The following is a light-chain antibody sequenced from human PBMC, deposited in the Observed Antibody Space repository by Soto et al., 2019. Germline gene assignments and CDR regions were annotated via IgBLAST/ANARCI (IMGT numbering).Light chain of an antibody. V-gene: IGKV3-20*01. CDR3: QQYITTPWT. CDR1: QSVSSNS. CDR2: GAS. J-gene: IGKJ1*01. Sequence: EIVFTQSPCTLSLSPGERATLSCRASQSVSSNSLAWYQHRPGQAPRLLMYGASSRATGIPDRFSGSGSGSGTDFTLTISRLEPEDFAVYYCQQYITTPWTFGQGTKVDIK.